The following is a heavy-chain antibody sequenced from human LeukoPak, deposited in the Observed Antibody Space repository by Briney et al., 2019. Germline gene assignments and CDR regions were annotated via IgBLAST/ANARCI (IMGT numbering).Heavy chain of an antibody. J-gene: IGHJ4*02. D-gene: IGHD6-13*01. Sequence: PGGSLRLSCAASGFAFSTFWMHWVRQAPGKGLVWVSRINDDGSSTTYADSVKGRFTISRDNSKNTLYLQMNSLRAEDTAVYYCAKGDSSWYGIFDYWGQGTLVTVSS. CDR2: INDDGSST. V-gene: IGHV3-74*01. CDR3: AKGDSSWYGIFDY. CDR1: GFAFSTFW.